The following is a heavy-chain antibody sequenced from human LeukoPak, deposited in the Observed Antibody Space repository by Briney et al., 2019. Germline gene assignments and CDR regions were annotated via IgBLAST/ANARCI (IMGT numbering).Heavy chain of an antibody. CDR1: GFTFSSYA. CDR3: AKVLTPQYYYYYYMDV. V-gene: IGHV3-23*01. Sequence: GGSLRLSCAASGFTFSSYAMSWVRQAPGKGLEWVSAISGSGGSTYYADSVKGRFTISRDNSKNTLYLQMNSLRAEDTDVYYCAKVLTPQYYYYYYMDVWGKGTTVTVSS. J-gene: IGHJ6*03. CDR2: ISGSGGST.